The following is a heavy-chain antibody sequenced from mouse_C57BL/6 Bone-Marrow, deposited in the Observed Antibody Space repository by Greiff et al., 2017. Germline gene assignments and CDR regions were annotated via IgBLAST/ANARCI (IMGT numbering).Heavy chain of an antibody. J-gene: IGHJ2*01. CDR3: TRSTTVVATDYFDY. D-gene: IGHD1-1*01. CDR1: GYTFTSYW. CDR2: IYPGNSDT. V-gene: IGHV1-5*01. Sequence: EVKLVESGTVLARPGASVKMSCKTSGYTFTSYWMHWVKQRPGQGLEWIGAIYPGNSDTSYNQKFKGKAKLTAVTSASTAYMELSSLTNEDSAVYYCTRSTTVVATDYFDYWGQGTTLTVSS.